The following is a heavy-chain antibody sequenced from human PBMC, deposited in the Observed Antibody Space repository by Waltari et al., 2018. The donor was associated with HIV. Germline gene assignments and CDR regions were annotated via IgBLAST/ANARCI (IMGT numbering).Heavy chain of an antibody. CDR3: ARELRFDIVFDY. Sequence: QVQLVQSGAEMRKPGASVKVSCTASKYTFASDGIHLLRQAPGQRLEWMGWINTGDGSTKYSQKFQGRVTITRDTSASTAYMQLSSLRSEDTAIYYCARELRFDIVFDYWGQGTLVTVSS. V-gene: IGHV1-3*04. D-gene: IGHD5-12*01. CDR2: INTGDGST. J-gene: IGHJ4*02. CDR1: KYTFASDG.